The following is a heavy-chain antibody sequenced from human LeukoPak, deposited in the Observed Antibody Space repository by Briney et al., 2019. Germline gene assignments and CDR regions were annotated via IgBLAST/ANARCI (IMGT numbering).Heavy chain of an antibody. Sequence: ASVKVSCKASGYTFTGYYMHWVRQAPGQGLEWMGWINPNSGGTNYAQKFQGRVTMTRDTSIGTAYMELSRLRSDDTAVYYCARDADYYGSGLRGFDPWGQGTLVTVSS. D-gene: IGHD3-10*01. CDR3: ARDADYYGSGLRGFDP. CDR1: GYTFTGYY. J-gene: IGHJ5*02. CDR2: INPNSGGT. V-gene: IGHV1-2*02.